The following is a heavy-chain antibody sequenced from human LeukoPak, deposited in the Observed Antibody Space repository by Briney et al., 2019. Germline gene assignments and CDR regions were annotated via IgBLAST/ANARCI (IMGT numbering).Heavy chain of an antibody. V-gene: IGHV3-74*01. CDR1: GNYW. J-gene: IGHJ4*02. CDR2: INSDGSWT. D-gene: IGHD2/OR15-2a*01. CDR3: VSFYETY. Sequence: GGSLRLSCAASGNYWMHWVRQVPGKGLVWVSHINSDGSWTSYADSVKGRFTISKDNAKNTVYLQMNSLGAEDTAVYYCVSFYETYWGRGTLVTVSS.